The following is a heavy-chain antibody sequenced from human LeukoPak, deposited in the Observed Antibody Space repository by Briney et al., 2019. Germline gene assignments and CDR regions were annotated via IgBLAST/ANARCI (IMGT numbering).Heavy chain of an antibody. CDR1: GGSISSSSYY. CDR2: IYYSGST. Sequence: SETLSLTCTVSGGSISSSSYYWGWIRQPPGKGLEWIGSIYYSGSTYYNPSLESRVTISVDTSKNQFSLKLSSVTAADTAVYYCASPIQYSSGCWDYWGQGTLVTVSS. CDR3: ASPIQYSSGCWDY. J-gene: IGHJ4*02. D-gene: IGHD6-19*01. V-gene: IGHV4-39*01.